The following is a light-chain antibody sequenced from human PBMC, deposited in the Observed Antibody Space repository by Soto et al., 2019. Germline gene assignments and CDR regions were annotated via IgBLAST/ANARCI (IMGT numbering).Light chain of an antibody. CDR1: SSDVGGYNY. CDR3: SSYISSSTLV. Sequence: QSALTQPASVSGSPGQSITISCTGTSSDVGGYNYVSWYQQHPGTAPKLMIYEVSNRPSGVSNRFSGSKSGNTASLTISGLQAEDEADYYCSSYISSSTLVFGGGTKLTVL. V-gene: IGLV2-14*01. CDR2: EVS. J-gene: IGLJ2*01.